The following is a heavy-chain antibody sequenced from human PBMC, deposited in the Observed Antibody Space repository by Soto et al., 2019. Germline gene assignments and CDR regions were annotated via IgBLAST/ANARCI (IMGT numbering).Heavy chain of an antibody. CDR2: INHSGST. CDR1: GGSFSGYY. CDR3: ARGRIAAAVDYYGMDV. Sequence: QVQLQQWGAGLLKPSETLSLTCAVYGGSFSGYYWSWIRQPPGKGLEWIGEINHSGSTNYNPSLKGRVTISVDTSKNQFSLKLSSVTAADTAVYYCARGRIAAAVDYYGMDVWGQGTTVTVSS. J-gene: IGHJ6*02. V-gene: IGHV4-34*01. D-gene: IGHD6-13*01.